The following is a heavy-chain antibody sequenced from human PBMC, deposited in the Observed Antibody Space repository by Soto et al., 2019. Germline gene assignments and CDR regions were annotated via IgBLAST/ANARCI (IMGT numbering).Heavy chain of an antibody. CDR1: GFTVSTNY. CDR3: ARGDGGRFDY. J-gene: IGHJ4*02. CDR2: IYRGGSA. D-gene: IGHD3-16*01. V-gene: IGHV3-66*01. Sequence: EVQLVESGGGLVQPGGSLRLSCAASGFTVSTNYMNWVRQAPGKGLEWVSVIYRGGSAEYADSVKGRFTISRDNFKNRVFLQMSSLRAEDTAVYFCARGDGGRFDYWGQGTVVTVSS.